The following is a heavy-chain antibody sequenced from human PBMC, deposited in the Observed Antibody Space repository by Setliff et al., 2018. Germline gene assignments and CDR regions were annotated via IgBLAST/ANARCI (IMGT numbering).Heavy chain of an antibody. CDR2: ISGSGGNT. J-gene: IGHJ3*02. CDR3: AKDGGTTAFDM. V-gene: IGHV3-23*01. D-gene: IGHD1-26*01. Sequence: GGSLRLSCVVSGFDYAMNWVRQAPGKWLECVATISGSGGNTDYADSVKGRFTISRDNSLGTLYLRMNSLRAEDTAIYYCAKDGGTTAFDMWGQGTMVTVSS. CDR1: GFDYA.